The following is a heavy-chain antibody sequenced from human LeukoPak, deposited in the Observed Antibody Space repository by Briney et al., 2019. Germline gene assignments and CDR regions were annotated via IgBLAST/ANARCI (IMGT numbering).Heavy chain of an antibody. CDR2: ISSSSNTI. J-gene: IGHJ4*02. CDR3: ARDGYDFWSGYPTTVDF. Sequence: GGSLRLSCAASGFTFSTYAMNWVRQAPGKGLEWVSYISSSSNTIYYADSVQGRFTISRDNANNSLYLQMNSLRAEDTAVYYRARDGYDFWSGYPTTVDFWGQGTLVAVSS. D-gene: IGHD3-3*01. V-gene: IGHV3-48*01. CDR1: GFTFSTYA.